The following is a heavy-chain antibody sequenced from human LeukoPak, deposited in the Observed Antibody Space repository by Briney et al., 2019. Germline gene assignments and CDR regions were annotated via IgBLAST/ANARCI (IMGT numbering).Heavy chain of an antibody. D-gene: IGHD4-17*01. V-gene: IGHV3-7*01. CDR3: ARDPSYGALDY. Sequence: PGGSLRLSCAASGFTFSTSWMSWVRQPPGKGLEWVANMIYDGRLIYYVDFVKGRFTISRENAKNSLYLQMNSLRAEDTAVYYCARDPSYGALDYWGQGTLVTVSS. J-gene: IGHJ4*02. CDR1: GFTFSTSW. CDR2: MIYDGRLI.